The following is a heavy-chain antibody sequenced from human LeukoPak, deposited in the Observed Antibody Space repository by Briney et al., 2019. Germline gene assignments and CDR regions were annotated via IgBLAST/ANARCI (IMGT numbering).Heavy chain of an antibody. Sequence: GASVKVSCKASGGTFSSYAINWVRHAPGQGLEWMGGIIPMYGATDYAQKFQGRVTTTADKSTTTVYMELSSLTSEDTAVYYCARGPSTMSRANGYTYGYLDYWGQGVLVTVSS. V-gene: IGHV1-69*06. J-gene: IGHJ4*02. D-gene: IGHD5-18*01. CDR2: IIPMYGAT. CDR1: GGTFSSYA. CDR3: ARGPSTMSRANGYTYGYLDY.